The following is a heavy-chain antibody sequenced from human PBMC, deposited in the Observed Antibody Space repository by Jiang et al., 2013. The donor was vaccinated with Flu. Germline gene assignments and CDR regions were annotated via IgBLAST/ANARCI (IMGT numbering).Heavy chain of an antibody. CDR2: ISYDGSNK. Sequence: RSLRLSCAASGFTFSSYAMHWVRQAPGKGLEWVAVISYDGSNKYYADSVKGRFTISRDNSKNTLYLQMNSLRAEDTAVYYCATSDLYSSSWDDAFDIWGQGTMVTVSS. CDR1: GFTFSSYA. V-gene: IGHV3-30*04. D-gene: IGHD6-13*01. CDR3: ATSDLYSSSWDDAFDI. J-gene: IGHJ3*02.